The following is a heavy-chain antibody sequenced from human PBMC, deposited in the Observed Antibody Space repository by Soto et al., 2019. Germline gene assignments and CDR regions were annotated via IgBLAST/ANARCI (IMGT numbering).Heavy chain of an antibody. J-gene: IGHJ4*02. CDR2: INPRGGST. V-gene: IGHV1-46*01. CDR1: GYTFTSHH. Sequence: QVQLVQSGAEVKKPGASMNISCKASGYTFTSHHMHWVRQVPGEGLEWMGMINPRGGSTNYPQKAQXXXTXXRDASTSPVYSEVSSLGSEDTAVYYCCRRDHGQGYWGQGTLVTVSS. CDR3: CRRDHGQGY.